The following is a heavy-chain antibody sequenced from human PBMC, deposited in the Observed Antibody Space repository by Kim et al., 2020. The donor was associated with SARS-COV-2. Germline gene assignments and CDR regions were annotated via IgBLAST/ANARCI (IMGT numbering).Heavy chain of an antibody. CDR1: GFTFSTYE. CDR3: ARSLYCSSTSCFYGMDV. CDR2: ISTSGSTI. D-gene: IGHD2-2*01. Sequence: GGSLRLSCAASGFTFSTYEMNWVRQAPGKGLEWISYISTSGSTIYYADSVKGRFTISRDNAKSSLSLQMNSLRAEDTAVYYCARSLYCSSTSCFYGMDVWGQGTTDSVS. V-gene: IGHV3-48*03. J-gene: IGHJ6*02.